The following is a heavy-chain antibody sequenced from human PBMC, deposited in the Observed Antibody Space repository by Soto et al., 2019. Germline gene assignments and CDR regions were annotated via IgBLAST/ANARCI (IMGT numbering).Heavy chain of an antibody. V-gene: IGHV3-30*18. CDR2: ISYDGSNK. D-gene: IGHD3-9*01. J-gene: IGHJ4*02. Sequence: PGGSLRPSCAASGFTFSSYGMHWVRQAPGKGLEWVAVISYDGSNKYYADSVKGRFTISRDNSKNTLYLQMNSLRAEDTAVYYCAKDRYFAYFDYWGQGTLVTVSS. CDR1: GFTFSSYG. CDR3: AKDRYFAYFDY.